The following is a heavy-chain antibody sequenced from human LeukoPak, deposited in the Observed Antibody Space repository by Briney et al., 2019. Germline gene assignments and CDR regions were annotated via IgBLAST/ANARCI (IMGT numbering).Heavy chain of an antibody. Sequence: SETLSLTCTVSGGSISSSSYYWGWIRQPPGKGLEWIGSIYYSGSTYYNPSLKSRVTISVDTSKNQFSLKLSSVTAADTAVYYCATFRWSGGNSFRWFDPWGQGTLVTVSS. CDR2: IYYSGST. J-gene: IGHJ5*02. CDR1: GGSISSSSYY. D-gene: IGHD4-23*01. CDR3: ATFRWSGGNSFRWFDP. V-gene: IGHV4-39*01.